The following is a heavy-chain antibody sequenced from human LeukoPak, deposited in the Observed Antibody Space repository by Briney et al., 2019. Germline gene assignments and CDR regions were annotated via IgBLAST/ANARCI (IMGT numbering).Heavy chain of an antibody. CDR1: GGSISSNSHY. CDR3: ASAPRQGSIGGLDY. D-gene: IGHD3-16*01. CDR2: IFHNGGST. V-gene: IGHV4-39*01. Sequence: NPSETLSLTCAVSGGSISSNSHYWGWIRQPPGKGLEWIGSIFHNGGSTYYNPSLKSRVTISGDTSKNQFSLKLSSVTAADTALYYCASAPRQGSIGGLDYWGQGTLVTVSS. J-gene: IGHJ4*02.